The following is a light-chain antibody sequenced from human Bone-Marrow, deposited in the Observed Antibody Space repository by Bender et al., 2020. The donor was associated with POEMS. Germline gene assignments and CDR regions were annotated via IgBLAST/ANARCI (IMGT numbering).Light chain of an antibody. V-gene: IGLV3-25*03. CDR2: KDN. CDR3: QSADTSGSYWV. Sequence: SYELTQPPSVSVSPGQAATITCSGDVLPNQYTYWYQQKPGQAPVLLIYKDNERPSGISERFSASSSGTTVTMTINEVQAEDEADYYCQSADTSGSYWVFGGGTKLTVL. CDR1: VLPNQY. J-gene: IGLJ3*02.